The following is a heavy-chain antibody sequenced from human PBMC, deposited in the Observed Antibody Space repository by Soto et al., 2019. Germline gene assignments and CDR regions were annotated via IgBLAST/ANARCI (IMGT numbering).Heavy chain of an antibody. V-gene: IGHV3-48*02. CDR2: ISSNSDKT. CDR3: ARLPKGSLVTA. Sequence: VVLVESGGGLVSPGGSLRLSCVASGFKFSDHSMNWVRQAPGKGLQWISYISSNSDKTYYADSVKGRFTVSRDNAKNALFLQMNSLRDDDTATYYGARLPKGSLVTAWGQGARVTVSS. D-gene: IGHD2-21*02. CDR1: GFKFSDHS. J-gene: IGHJ4*02.